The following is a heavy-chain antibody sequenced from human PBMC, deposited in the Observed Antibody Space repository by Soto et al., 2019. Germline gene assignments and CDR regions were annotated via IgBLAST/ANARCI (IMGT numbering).Heavy chain of an antibody. CDR1: GFTFSTYG. CDR2: ISLDGNIK. CDR3: AKRRSAMHGPTDALDV. Sequence: PGGSLRLSCAASGFTFSTYGMHWVRQAPDKGLEWVAVISLDGNIKNYADSVKGRFTISRDNSKNTLSLQMNSLRGEDTAVYYCAKRRSAMHGPTDALDVWGQGTLVTLSS. J-gene: IGHJ3*01. V-gene: IGHV3-30*18.